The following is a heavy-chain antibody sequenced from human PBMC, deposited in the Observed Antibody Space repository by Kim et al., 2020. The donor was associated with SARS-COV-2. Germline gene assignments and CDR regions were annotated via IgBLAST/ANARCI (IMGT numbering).Heavy chain of an antibody. Sequence: YPVSVKSRITINPDTSKNQFSLQLNSVTPEDTAVYYCARGPYDFWSGYDYWGQGTLVTVSS. V-gene: IGHV6-1*01. J-gene: IGHJ4*02. CDR3: ARGPYDFWSGYDY. D-gene: IGHD3-3*01.